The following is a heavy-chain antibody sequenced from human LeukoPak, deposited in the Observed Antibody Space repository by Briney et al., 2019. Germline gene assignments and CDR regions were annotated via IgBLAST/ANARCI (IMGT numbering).Heavy chain of an antibody. CDR3: ARALYSSSAGFDY. CDR2: ISYDGSNK. D-gene: IGHD6-6*01. V-gene: IGHV3-30*04. Sequence: GRSLRLSCAASGFTFSSYAMHWVRQAPGKGLEWVAVISYDGSNKYYADSVKGRFTISRDNSKNTLYLQMNSLRAEDTAVYYCARALYSSSAGFDYWGQGTLVTVSS. CDR1: GFTFSSYA. J-gene: IGHJ4*02.